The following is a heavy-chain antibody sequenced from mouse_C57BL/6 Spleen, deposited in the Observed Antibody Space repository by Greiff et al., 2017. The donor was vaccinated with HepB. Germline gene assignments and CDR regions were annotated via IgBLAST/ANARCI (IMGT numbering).Heavy chain of an antibody. Sequence: EVKVVESGGGLVQPGESLKLSCESNEYEFPSHDMSWVRKTPEKRLELVAAINSDGGSTYYPDTMERRFIISRDNTKKTLYLQMSSLRSEDTALYYCARHRYYYGSSYGYFDVWGTGTTVTVSS. D-gene: IGHD1-1*01. CDR3: ARHRYYYGSSYGYFDV. CDR1: EYEFPSHD. V-gene: IGHV5-2*01. CDR2: INSDGGST. J-gene: IGHJ1*03.